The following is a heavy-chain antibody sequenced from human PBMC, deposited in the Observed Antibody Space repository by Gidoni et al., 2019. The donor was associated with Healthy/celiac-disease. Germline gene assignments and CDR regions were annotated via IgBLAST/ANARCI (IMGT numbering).Heavy chain of an antibody. CDR3: ARVDRVGATWGWDY. J-gene: IGHJ4*02. CDR1: GFTFSSYA. CDR2: ISYDGSNK. Sequence: QVQLVESGGGVVQPGRSLRLSCAASGFTFSSYAMHWVRQAPGKGLEWVAVISYDGSNKYYADSVKGRFTISRDNSKNTLYLQMNSLRAEDTAVYYCARVDRVGATWGWDYWGQGTLVTVSS. D-gene: IGHD1-26*01. V-gene: IGHV3-30-3*01.